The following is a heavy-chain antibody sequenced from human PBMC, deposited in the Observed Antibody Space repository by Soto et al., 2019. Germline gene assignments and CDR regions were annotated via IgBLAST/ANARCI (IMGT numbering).Heavy chain of an antibody. Sequence: GAALQISYKGSGNSFTNDWIAWVRQMPVKGLEYMGIIYPSDSDTRYSPSFQGQVTISADKSISTAYLQWSSLKASDTAIYYCARQGFYGDYSSNYFDPWGQGTLVTVAS. CDR1: GNSFTNDW. CDR2: IYPSDSDT. CDR3: ARQGFYGDYSSNYFDP. D-gene: IGHD4-17*01. V-gene: IGHV5-51*01. J-gene: IGHJ5*02.